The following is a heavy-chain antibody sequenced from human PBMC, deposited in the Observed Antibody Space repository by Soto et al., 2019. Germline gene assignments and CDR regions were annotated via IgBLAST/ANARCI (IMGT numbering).Heavy chain of an antibody. D-gene: IGHD3-22*01. Sequence: GGSLRLSCAASGFTFSSYAMSWVRQAPGKGLEWVSAISGSGGSTYYADSVKGRFTISRDNSKNALYLQMNSLRAEDTAVYYCAKVAGTMIVVVTPDAFDIWGQGTMVTVSS. V-gene: IGHV3-23*01. CDR2: ISGSGGST. CDR1: GFTFSSYA. CDR3: AKVAGTMIVVVTPDAFDI. J-gene: IGHJ3*02.